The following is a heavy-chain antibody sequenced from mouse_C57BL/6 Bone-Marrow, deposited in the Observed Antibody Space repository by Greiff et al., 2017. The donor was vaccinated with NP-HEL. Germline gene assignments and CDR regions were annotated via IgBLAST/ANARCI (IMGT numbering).Heavy chain of an antibody. D-gene: IGHD2-4*01. Sequence: EVKLQQSGPELVKPGASVKISCKASGYTFTDYYMNWVKQSHGKSLEWIGDINPNNGGTSYNQKFKGKATLTVDKSSSTAYMELRSLTSEDSAVYYCARGDDYDGVDYWGQGTTLTVSS. CDR3: ARGDDYDGVDY. CDR1: GYTFTDYY. CDR2: INPNNGGT. J-gene: IGHJ2*01. V-gene: IGHV1-26*01.